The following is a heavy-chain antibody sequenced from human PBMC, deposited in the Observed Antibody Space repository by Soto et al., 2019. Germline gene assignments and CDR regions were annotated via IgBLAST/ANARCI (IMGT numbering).Heavy chain of an antibody. CDR3: ARDSHPADFWSGYYPYYYYGMDV. J-gene: IGHJ6*02. CDR1: GFTFSSYW. V-gene: IGHV3-74*01. CDR2: INSDGSST. Sequence: EVQLVESGGGLVQPGGSLRLSCAASGFTFSSYWMHWVRQAPGKGLVWVSRINSDGSSTSYADSVKGRFTISRDNAKNTLYLQMNSLRAEDTAVYYCARDSHPADFWSGYYPYYYYGMDVWGQGTTVTVSS. D-gene: IGHD3-3*01.